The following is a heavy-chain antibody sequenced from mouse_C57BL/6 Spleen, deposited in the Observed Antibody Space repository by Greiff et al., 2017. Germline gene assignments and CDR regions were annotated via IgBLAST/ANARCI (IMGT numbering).Heavy chain of an antibody. CDR3: VRLYYGSYWYFDV. J-gene: IGHJ1*03. CDR2: IRSKSNNYAT. D-gene: IGHD1-1*01. V-gene: IGHV10-1*01. CDR1: GFSFNTYA. Sequence: EVQGVESGGGLVQPKGSLKLSCAASGFSFNTYAMNWVRQAPGKGLECVARIRSKSNNYATYYADSVKDRFTISRDDSESMLYLQMNNLKTEDTAMYYCVRLYYGSYWYFDVWGTGTTVTVSS.